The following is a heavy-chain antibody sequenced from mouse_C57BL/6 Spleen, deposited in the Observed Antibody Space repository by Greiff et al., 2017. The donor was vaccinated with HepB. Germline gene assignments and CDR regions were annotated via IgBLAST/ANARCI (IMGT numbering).Heavy chain of an antibody. J-gene: IGHJ2*01. CDR1: GFTFSSYA. D-gene: IGHD4-1*02. Sequence: DVQLVESGGGLVKPGGSLKLSCAASGFTFSSYAMSWVRQTPEKRLEWVATISDGGSYTYYPDNVKGRFTISRDNAKNNLYLQMSHLKSEDTAMYYCARDASTGFDYWGQGTTLTVSS. V-gene: IGHV5-4*01. CDR3: ARDASTGFDY. CDR2: ISDGGSYT.